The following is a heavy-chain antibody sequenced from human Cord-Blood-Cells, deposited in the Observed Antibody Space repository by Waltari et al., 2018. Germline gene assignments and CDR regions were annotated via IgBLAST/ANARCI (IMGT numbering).Heavy chain of an antibody. V-gene: IGHV3-7*01. CDR3: ARDGYCSSTSCYYYYYMDV. CDR2: IKQDGSEK. D-gene: IGHD2-2*03. CDR1: GFTFSSYC. J-gene: IGHJ6*03. Sequence: EVQLVESGGGLVQPGGSLRLSCAASGFTFSSYCMSWVRQAPGKGLEWVANIKQDGSEKYYVDSLKGRFTISRDNAKNSLYLQMNSLRAEDTAVYYCARDGYCSSTSCYYYYYMDVWGKGTTVTVSS.